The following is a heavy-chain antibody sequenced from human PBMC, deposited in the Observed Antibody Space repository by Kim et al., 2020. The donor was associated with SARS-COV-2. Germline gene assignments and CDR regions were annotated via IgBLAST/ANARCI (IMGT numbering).Heavy chain of an antibody. CDR3: ARDGGEAAAAPLWDYGMAV. Sequence: DCWKGRFTLARDNAKNSLYLQMNSLRAEDAAVYYCARDGGEAAAAPLWDYGMAVWGQGTTVTVSS. J-gene: IGHJ6*02. D-gene: IGHD6-13*01. V-gene: IGHV3-11*06.